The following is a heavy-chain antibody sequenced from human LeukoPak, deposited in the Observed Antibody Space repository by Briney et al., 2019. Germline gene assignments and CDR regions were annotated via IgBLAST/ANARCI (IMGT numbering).Heavy chain of an antibody. J-gene: IGHJ4*02. D-gene: IGHD5-18*01. CDR2: INSDGSST. CDR3: AREGRGYSYAFEY. CDR1: GFTFSNYW. Sequence: GGSVRLSCVASGFTFSNYWMHWVRQAPGKGLVWVSRINSDGSSTTYADSVKGRFTISRDNGQNTLYLQMNSLRAEDTAVYYCAREGRGYSYAFEYWGQGTLVTVSS. V-gene: IGHV3-74*01.